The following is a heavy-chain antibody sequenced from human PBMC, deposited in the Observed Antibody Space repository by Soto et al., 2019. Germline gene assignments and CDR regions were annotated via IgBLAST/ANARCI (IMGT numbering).Heavy chain of an antibody. D-gene: IGHD3-16*01. CDR1: GFMFKSFV. J-gene: IGHJ4*02. CDR2: TSSDGNTK. Sequence: QVQLVESGGGVVQPGTSLRLSCAASGFMFKSFVMHWVRQVPGEGLQWVALTSSDGNTKYYGNSVQGRFTVSRDNSKNTLALQMDSLRLADTALYYFARLGTRGGLDLWGQGTVVSVSS. CDR3: ARLGTRGGLDL. V-gene: IGHV3-30*19.